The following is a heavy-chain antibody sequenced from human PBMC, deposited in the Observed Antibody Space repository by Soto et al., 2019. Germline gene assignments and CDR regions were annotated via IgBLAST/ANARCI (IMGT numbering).Heavy chain of an antibody. J-gene: IGHJ6*03. Sequence: GGSLRLSCAASGFTFRSYAMSWVRQAPGKGLEWVSAISGSGGSTYYADSVKGRFTISRDNSKNTLYLQMNSLRAEDTAVYYCAKGGAPYCSSTSCYPDYYYYYMDVWGKGTTVTVSS. CDR3: AKGGAPYCSSTSCYPDYYYYYMDV. CDR2: ISGSGGST. V-gene: IGHV3-23*01. CDR1: GFTFRSYA. D-gene: IGHD2-2*01.